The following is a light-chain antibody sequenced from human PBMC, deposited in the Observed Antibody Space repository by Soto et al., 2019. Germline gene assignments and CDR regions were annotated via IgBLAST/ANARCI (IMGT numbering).Light chain of an antibody. Sequence: DIVMTQPPLSLPVTPGEPASISCRSSQSLLHLNGNNYLDWYLQKPGQSPQLLIYLGSNRASGVPDRFSGSGSGTDFTLKISRVEAEDVGIYYCMQALQNPVTFGQGTRLEIK. CDR3: MQALQNPVT. CDR1: QSLLHLNGNNY. V-gene: IGKV2-28*01. CDR2: LGS. J-gene: IGKJ5*01.